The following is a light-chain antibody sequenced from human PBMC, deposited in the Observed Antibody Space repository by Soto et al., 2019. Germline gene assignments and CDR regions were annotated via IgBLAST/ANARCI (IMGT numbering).Light chain of an antibody. V-gene: IGKV2-30*02. Sequence: DVVMTQSPLSLPVTLGQPASISCRSSQSLVHSDGNTYLNWFQQRPGQSPRRLIYNVSNRDSGVPDRFSGSGSGTDFTLKISRVEAEDVGVYYCMQGTHWITFGQGTRLEIK. CDR2: NVS. CDR3: MQGTHWIT. J-gene: IGKJ5*01. CDR1: QSLVHSDGNTY.